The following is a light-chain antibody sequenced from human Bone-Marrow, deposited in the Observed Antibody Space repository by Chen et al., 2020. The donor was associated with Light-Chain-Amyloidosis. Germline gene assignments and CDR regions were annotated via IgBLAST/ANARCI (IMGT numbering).Light chain of an antibody. V-gene: IGLV1-40*01. CDR3: QSYDSSLFYV. CDR2: SNN. CDR1: SSNLGAGYD. J-gene: IGLJ1*01. Sequence: QSVLTQPPSVSGAPGQRVTISCTGSSSNLGAGYDVHWYQQLPGTAPKLLMYSNNNRPTGVPDRFSASKSGTSASLAITELQTEDEADYFCQSYDSSLFYVFGTGTKVTVL.